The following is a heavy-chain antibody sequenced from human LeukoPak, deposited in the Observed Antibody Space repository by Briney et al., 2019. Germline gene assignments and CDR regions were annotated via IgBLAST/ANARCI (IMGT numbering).Heavy chain of an antibody. J-gene: IGHJ4*02. D-gene: IGHD5-12*01. CDR1: GGTFSSYA. V-gene: IGHV1-2*02. CDR2: INPNSGGT. CDR3: ARGGGYSGYDSYGDHDY. Sequence: ASVKVSCKASGGTFSSYAISWVRQAPGQGLEWMGWINPNSGGTNYAQKFQGRVTMTRDTSISTAYMELSRLRSDDTAVYYCARGGGYSGYDSYGDHDYWGQGTLVTVSS.